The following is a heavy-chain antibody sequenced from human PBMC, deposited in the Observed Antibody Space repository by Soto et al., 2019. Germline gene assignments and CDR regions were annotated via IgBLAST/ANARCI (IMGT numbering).Heavy chain of an antibody. CDR3: ARGEGQLVGYYYYGMDV. J-gene: IGHJ6*02. D-gene: IGHD6-6*01. CDR1: GDSVSSNSAA. V-gene: IGHV6-1*01. CDR2: TYYRSKWYN. Sequence: SRTLSLTCAIPGDSVSSNSAAWNWIRQSPSRGLEWLGRTYYRSKWYNDYAVSVKSRITINPDTSKNQFSLQLNSVTPEDTAVYYCARGEGQLVGYYYYGMDVWGQGTTVTVSS.